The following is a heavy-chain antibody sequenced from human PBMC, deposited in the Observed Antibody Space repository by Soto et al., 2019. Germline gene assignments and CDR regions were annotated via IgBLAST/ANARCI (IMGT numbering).Heavy chain of an antibody. J-gene: IGHJ6*02. Sequence: QVQLVQSGVEVRKPGTSVMVSCKASGYVYRNYPITWVRQAPGQGLEWMGWISTYNGNTKYAQRLQGRVTMTADTSTATAYMELRRLTTDDTATYYCARVRAVGWSQGRDLFNGMDVWGQGTTVAVSS. CDR3: ARVRAVGWSQGRDLFNGMDV. V-gene: IGHV1-18*04. CDR1: GYVYRNYP. CDR2: ISTYNGNT. D-gene: IGHD1-26*01.